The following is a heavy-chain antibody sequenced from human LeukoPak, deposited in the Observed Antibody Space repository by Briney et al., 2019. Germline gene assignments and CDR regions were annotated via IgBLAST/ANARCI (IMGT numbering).Heavy chain of an antibody. D-gene: IGHD1-26*01. Sequence: PSETLSLTCAVYGGSFSGYYWSWIRQPPGKGLEWIGEINHSGSTNYNPSLKSRVTISVDTSKNQFSLKLSSVTAADTAVYYCARARIVGATIFDYWGQGTLVTVSS. CDR1: GGSFSGYY. CDR2: INHSGST. V-gene: IGHV4-34*01. J-gene: IGHJ4*02. CDR3: ARARIVGATIFDY.